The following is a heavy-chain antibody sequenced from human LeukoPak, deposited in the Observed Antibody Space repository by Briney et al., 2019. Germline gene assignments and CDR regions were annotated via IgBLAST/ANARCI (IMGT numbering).Heavy chain of an antibody. Sequence: PGGSLRLSCAVSGFTFSSYWMHWVRQAPGKGLMWVSRINSDGISTSYADSVKGRFTVSRDNAKNTLYLQMNSLRAEDTAVYYCARPEYSSGWYVSWGQGTLVTVSS. J-gene: IGHJ5*01. D-gene: IGHD6-19*01. CDR1: GFTFSSYW. V-gene: IGHV3-74*01. CDR2: INSDGIST. CDR3: ARPEYSSGWYVS.